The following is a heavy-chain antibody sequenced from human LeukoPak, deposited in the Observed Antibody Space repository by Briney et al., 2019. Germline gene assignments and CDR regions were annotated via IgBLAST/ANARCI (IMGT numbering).Heavy chain of an antibody. CDR3: ARDRDGGYGAHDDAFDI. V-gene: IGHV1-2*04. Sequence: ASVKVSCKASGYTFTGYYMHWARQAPGQGLEWMGWINPNSGGTNYAQKFQGWVTMTRDTSISTAYMELGRLRSDDTAVYYCARDRDGGYGAHDDAFDIWGKGTMVTVSS. CDR1: GYTFTGYY. CDR2: INPNSGGT. D-gene: IGHD4-17*01. J-gene: IGHJ3*02.